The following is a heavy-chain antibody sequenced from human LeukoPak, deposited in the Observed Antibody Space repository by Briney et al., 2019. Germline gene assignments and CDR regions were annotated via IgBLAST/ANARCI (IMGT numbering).Heavy chain of an antibody. Sequence: PGGSLRLSCAASGFTFSSYAMSWVRQAPGKGLERVSAISGSGGSTYYADSVKGRFTISRDNSKNTLYLQMNSLRAEDTAVYYCAKDPGKTVTHSSIYFDYWGQGTLVTVSS. V-gene: IGHV3-23*01. CDR3: AKDPGKTVTHSSIYFDY. D-gene: IGHD4-17*01. CDR2: ISGSGGST. CDR1: GFTFSSYA. J-gene: IGHJ4*02.